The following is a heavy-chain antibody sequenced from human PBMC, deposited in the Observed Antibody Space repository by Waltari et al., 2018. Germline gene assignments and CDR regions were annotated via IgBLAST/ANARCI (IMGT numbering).Heavy chain of an antibody. J-gene: IGHJ5*02. Sequence: EVQLVESGGGLVHPGGSLRLSCAASGFIFSSYSMNWVRQAPGKGLEWVSYISGNSRSIYYADSVQGRFTISRDNSKNSLDLQMNSLRPEDTAVYYCARDRGTAEAGTHWFDPWGQGTLVTVSS. V-gene: IGHV3-48*04. CDR3: ARDRGTAEAGTHWFDP. CDR1: GFIFSSYS. D-gene: IGHD6-13*01. CDR2: ISGNSRSI.